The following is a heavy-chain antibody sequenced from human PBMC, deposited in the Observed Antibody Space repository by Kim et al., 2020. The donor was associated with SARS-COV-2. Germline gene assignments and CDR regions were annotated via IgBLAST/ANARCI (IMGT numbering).Heavy chain of an antibody. V-gene: IGHV3-9*01. Sequence: ADSVKGRFTSSRDNAKNSLYLQMNSLRAEDTALYYCAKDEVPDWSGGSDYWGQGTLVTFSS. D-gene: IGHD2-15*01. CDR3: AKDEVPDWSGGSDY. J-gene: IGHJ4*02.